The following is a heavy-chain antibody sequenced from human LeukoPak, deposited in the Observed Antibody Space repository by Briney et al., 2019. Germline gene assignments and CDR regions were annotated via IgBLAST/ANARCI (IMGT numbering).Heavy chain of an antibody. CDR3: ASLSPVFPFDY. J-gene: IGHJ4*02. Sequence: GGSLRLSCAASGFTFSSYGMHWVRQAPGKGLEWVAVISYDGSNKYYADSVKGRFTISRDNSKNTLYLQMNSLRAEDTAVYYCASLSPVFPFDYWGQGTLVTVSS. V-gene: IGHV3-30*19. D-gene: IGHD3-10*01. CDR2: ISYDGSNK. CDR1: GFTFSSYG.